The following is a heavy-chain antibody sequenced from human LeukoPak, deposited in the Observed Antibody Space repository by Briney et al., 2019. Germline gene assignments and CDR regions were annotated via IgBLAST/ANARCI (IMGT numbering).Heavy chain of an antibody. V-gene: IGHV1-18*01. J-gene: IGHJ4*02. CDR1: GYTFTSYG. Sequence: ASVKVSCKASGYTFTSYGISWVRQAPGQGLEWMGWISAYNGSTNYAQKLQGRVTMTTDTSTSTAYMELRSLRSDDTAVYYCARAPYYDFWSGYSKYYFDYWGQGTLVTVSS. D-gene: IGHD3-3*01. CDR3: ARAPYYDFWSGYSKYYFDY. CDR2: ISAYNGST.